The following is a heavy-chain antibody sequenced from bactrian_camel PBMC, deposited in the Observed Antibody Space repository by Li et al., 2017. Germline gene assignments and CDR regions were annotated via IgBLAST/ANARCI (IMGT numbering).Heavy chain of an antibody. V-gene: IGHV3S53*01. Sequence: HVQLVESGGGSVQAGTSLTLSCSSSLSIQHRHMGWFRQAPGKEREGVAIIDTDGSTFYADSVAGRFTISQDNSKNTLSLQMNSLKPVDTARYYCGRGFSKGSGPNCQYNFSGGGTQVTVS. CDR1: LSIQHRH. CDR2: IDTDGST. J-gene: IGHJ4*01. D-gene: IGHD3*01.